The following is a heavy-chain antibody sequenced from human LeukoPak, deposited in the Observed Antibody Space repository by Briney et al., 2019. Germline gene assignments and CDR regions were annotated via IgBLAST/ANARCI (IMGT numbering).Heavy chain of an antibody. J-gene: IGHJ4*02. CDR3: AKVQYCSSTSCYVFDY. Sequence: GGSLRLSCAASGFTVSSNYMSWVRQAPGKGLEWVSVIYSGGSTYYADSVKGRFTISRDNSKNTLYLQMNSLRAEDTAVYYCAKVQYCSSTSCYVFDYWGQGTLVTVSS. CDR1: GFTVSSNY. D-gene: IGHD2-2*01. V-gene: IGHV3-53*01. CDR2: IYSGGST.